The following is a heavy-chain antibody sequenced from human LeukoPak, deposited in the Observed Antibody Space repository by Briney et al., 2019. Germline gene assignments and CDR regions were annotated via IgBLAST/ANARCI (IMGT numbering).Heavy chain of an antibody. Sequence: GGSLRLSCAASGFSFSVFWMHWVRQAPGKGPVWVSRIKTDGSITNYADSVKGRFTISRDNAKNTLYLQMNSLRAEDTAVYYCARDRRDGYNFLDYWGQGTLVTVSS. D-gene: IGHD5-24*01. CDR1: GFSFSVFW. J-gene: IGHJ4*02. CDR3: ARDRRDGYNFLDY. V-gene: IGHV3-74*01. CDR2: IKTDGSIT.